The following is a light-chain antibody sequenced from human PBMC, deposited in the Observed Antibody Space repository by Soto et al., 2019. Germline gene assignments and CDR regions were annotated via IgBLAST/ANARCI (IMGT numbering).Light chain of an antibody. CDR2: DVS. V-gene: IGLV2-11*01. Sequence: QSALTQPRSVSGSPGQSVTISCTGTSSDVGGYNYVSWYQQHPGKAPKLMIYDVSKRPSGVPDRFSGSKSVNTASLIISGLQAEDEADYYCCSYAGSYTRVFGGGTKLTVL. CDR3: CSYAGSYTRV. J-gene: IGLJ3*02. CDR1: SSDVGGYNY.